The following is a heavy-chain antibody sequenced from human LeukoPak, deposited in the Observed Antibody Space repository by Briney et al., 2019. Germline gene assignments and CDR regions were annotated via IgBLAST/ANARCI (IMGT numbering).Heavy chain of an antibody. D-gene: IGHD6-19*01. CDR1: GFTVSSNY. CDR2: IYSGGST. V-gene: IGHV3-53*01. CDR3: ARDLGAVAGRGFDY. Sequence: GGSLRLSCAASGFTVSSNYMSWVRQAPGKGLEWVSVIYSGGSTYYADSVKGRFTISRDNSKNTLYLQMNSLRAEDTAVYYCARDLGAVAGRGFDYWGQGTLVTVSS. J-gene: IGHJ4*02.